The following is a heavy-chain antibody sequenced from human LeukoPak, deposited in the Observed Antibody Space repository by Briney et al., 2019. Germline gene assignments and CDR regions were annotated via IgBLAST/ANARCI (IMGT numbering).Heavy chain of an antibody. D-gene: IGHD2-2*01. CDR1: GFTFSSYG. V-gene: IGHV3-30*02. CDR2: IRYDGSNK. J-gene: IGHJ4*02. CDR3: ASSLRLQCSSTSCYGGGFDY. Sequence: GGSLRLSCAASGFTFSSYGMHWVRQAPGKGLEWVAFIRYDGSNKYYADSVKGRFTISRDNSKNTLYLQMNSLRAEDSVVYYCASSLRLQCSSTSCYGGGFDYWGQGTLVTVSS.